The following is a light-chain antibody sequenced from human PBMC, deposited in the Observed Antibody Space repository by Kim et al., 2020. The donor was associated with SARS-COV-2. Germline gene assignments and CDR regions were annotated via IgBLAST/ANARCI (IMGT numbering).Light chain of an antibody. V-gene: IGLV3-19*01. CDR1: SLTNSY. J-gene: IGLJ1*01. CDR2: GTN. Sequence: ALGPTVRTPCQRHSLTNSYASWHQLMPAQAPIPVLSGTNSRPSGIPDQFSGSNSGNTASLTITGAQAEDAADYYCYSRSSNGIHFVFATGTKVTVL. CDR3: YSRSSNGIHFV.